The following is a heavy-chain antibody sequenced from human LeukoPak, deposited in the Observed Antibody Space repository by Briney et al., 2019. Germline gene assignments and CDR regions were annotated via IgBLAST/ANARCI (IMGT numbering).Heavy chain of an antibody. CDR2: IHYSGST. CDR3: ARHSSGWYSISWFDP. V-gene: IGHV4-39*07. CDR1: GGSISSYY. J-gene: IGHJ5*02. Sequence: SETLSLTCTVSGGSISSYYWGWIRQPPGKGLEWIGSIHYSGSTNYNPSLKSRVTISVDTSKNQFSLKLSSVTAADTAVYYCARHSSGWYSISWFDPWGQGTLVTVSS. D-gene: IGHD6-19*01.